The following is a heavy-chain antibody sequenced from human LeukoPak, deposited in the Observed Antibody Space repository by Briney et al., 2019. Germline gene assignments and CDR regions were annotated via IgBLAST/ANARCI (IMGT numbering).Heavy chain of an antibody. CDR1: GGSFSGYY. Sequence: PSETLSLTCAVYGGSFSGYYWSWLRQPPGKGLEWVGEINLSGSTNYHTSLKSRDTISVDTSKDQFSLKLSSVTAADTAVYYCARGYCTNGVCRSIAAHYYRLYYFDYWGQGTLVTVSS. V-gene: IGHV4-34*01. CDR2: INLSGST. J-gene: IGHJ4*02. CDR3: ARGYCTNGVCRSIAAHYYRLYYFDY. D-gene: IGHD2-8*01.